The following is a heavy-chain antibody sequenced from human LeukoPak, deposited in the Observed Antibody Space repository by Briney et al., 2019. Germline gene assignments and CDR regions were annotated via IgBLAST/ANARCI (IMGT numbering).Heavy chain of an antibody. D-gene: IGHD1-7*01. CDR2: IIPIFGTA. CDR3: AKDNYAGANWFDP. J-gene: IGHJ5*02. Sequence: SVKVSCKASGGTFSSYAISWVRQAPGQGLEWMGGIIPIFGTANYAQKFQGRATITTDETTSTAYMELSSLRSEDTAVYYCAKDNYAGANWFDPWGQGTLVTVSS. V-gene: IGHV1-69*05. CDR1: GGTFSSYA.